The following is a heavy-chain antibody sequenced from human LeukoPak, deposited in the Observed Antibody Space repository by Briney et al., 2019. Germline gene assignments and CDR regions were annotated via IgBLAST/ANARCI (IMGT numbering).Heavy chain of an antibody. CDR3: ARRLVEMATIGLYYYYGMDV. Sequence: SVKVSCKASGYTFTGYYMHWVRQAPGQGLEWMGRIIPILGIANYAQKFQGRVTITADKSTSTAYMELSSLRSEDTAVYYCARRLVEMATIGLYYYYGMDVWGQGTTVTVSS. J-gene: IGHJ6*02. CDR1: GYTFTGYY. V-gene: IGHV1-69*02. D-gene: IGHD5-24*01. CDR2: IIPILGIA.